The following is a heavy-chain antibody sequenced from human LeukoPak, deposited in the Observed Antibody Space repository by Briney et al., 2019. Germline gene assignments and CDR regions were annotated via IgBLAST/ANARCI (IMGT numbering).Heavy chain of an antibody. J-gene: IGHJ4*02. CDR3: AKEMELLEPGFDY. D-gene: IGHD1-26*01. CDR1: GFTFGSYG. CDR2: ISYDGSNK. V-gene: IGHV3-30*18. Sequence: PGRSLRLSCAASGFTFGSYGMHWVRQAPGKGLEWVAVISYDGSNKYYADSVKGRFTISRDNSKNTLYLQMNCLRAKDTAVYYCAKEMELLEPGFDYWGQGTLVTVSS.